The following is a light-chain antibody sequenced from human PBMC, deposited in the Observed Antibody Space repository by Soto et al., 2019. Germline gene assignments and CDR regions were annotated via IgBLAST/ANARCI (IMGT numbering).Light chain of an antibody. CDR2: DAS. CDR3: QQYGSTPLT. Sequence: EMVLTQTPGTLSLSPGERATLSCRASQSVGNNYLAWYQQKPGQPPRFLMYDASTRATGISDRFSGSGSGTDFTLTITRLEPEDFAVYYCQQYGSTPLTFGGGTKVEIK. V-gene: IGKV3-20*01. J-gene: IGKJ4*01. CDR1: QSVGNNY.